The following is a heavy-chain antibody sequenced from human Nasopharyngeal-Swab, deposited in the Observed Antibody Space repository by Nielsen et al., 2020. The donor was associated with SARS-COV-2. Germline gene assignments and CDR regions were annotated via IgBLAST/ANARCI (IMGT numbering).Heavy chain of an antibody. V-gene: IGHV1-18*01. CDR2: ISAYNGNT. CDR1: LYTFTRYG. CDR3: ARTRIAGQEYYFDY. J-gene: IGHJ4*02. Sequence: SVPVSCLASLYTFTRYGTSWLRQAPGKGLEWMGWISAYNGNTNYAQKLQGRVTMTTDTSTSTAYMELRSLRSDDTAVYYCARTRIAGQEYYFDYWGQGTLVTVSS. D-gene: IGHD6-13*01.